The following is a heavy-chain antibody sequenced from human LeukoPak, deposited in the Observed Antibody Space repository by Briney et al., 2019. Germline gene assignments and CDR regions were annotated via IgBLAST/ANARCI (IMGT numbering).Heavy chain of an antibody. Sequence: GGSLRLSCAASGFTFSSYSMNWVRQAPGKGLEWVSYISSSSSTIYYADSVKGRFTISRDNAKNSLYLQMSSLRAEDTAVYYCAREDRSITIFGVVNWFDPWGQGTLVTVSS. J-gene: IGHJ5*02. V-gene: IGHV3-48*01. CDR1: GFTFSSYS. D-gene: IGHD3-3*01. CDR2: ISSSSSTI. CDR3: AREDRSITIFGVVNWFDP.